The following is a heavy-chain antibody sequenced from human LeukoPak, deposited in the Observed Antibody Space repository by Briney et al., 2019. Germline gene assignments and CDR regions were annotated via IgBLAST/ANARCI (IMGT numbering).Heavy chain of an antibody. V-gene: IGHV3-66*01. CDR2: IYSGGST. D-gene: IGHD4-17*01. J-gene: IGHJ5*02. Sequence: GGSLRLSCAASEFSVGSNYMTWVRQAPGKGLEWVSLIYSGGSTYYADSVKGRFTISRDNSKNTLYLQMNSLRAEDTAVYYCARGRHTVTTRVRRWFDPWGQGTLVTVSS. CDR3: ARGRHTVTTRVRRWFDP. CDR1: EFSVGSNY.